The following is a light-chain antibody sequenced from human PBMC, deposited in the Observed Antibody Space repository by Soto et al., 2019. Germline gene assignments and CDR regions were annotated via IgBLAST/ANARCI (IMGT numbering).Light chain of an antibody. Sequence: DIQMTQSPSSLSASVGDRVTITCQASQDISNYLNWYQQKPGKAPKLLIYDASNLETGVPSRFSGSGSGTDFTFTISSLQSEDFAVYYCQQYNNWPPVTFGPGTKVDI. CDR1: QDISNY. CDR3: QQYNNWPPVT. V-gene: IGKV1-33*01. CDR2: DAS. J-gene: IGKJ3*01.